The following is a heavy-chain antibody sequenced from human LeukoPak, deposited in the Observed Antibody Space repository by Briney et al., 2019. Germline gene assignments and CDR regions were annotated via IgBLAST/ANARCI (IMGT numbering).Heavy chain of an antibody. CDR3: ERNPHGDYVGWFDY. CDR2: IYYSGST. J-gene: IGHJ4*02. V-gene: IGHV4-31*03. D-gene: IGHD4-17*01. CDR1: GGSISSGGYY. Sequence: SETLSLTCTVSGGSISSGGYYWSWIRQHPGKGLEWIGYIYYSGSTYYNPSLKSRVTISVDTSKNQFSLKLSSVTAADTAVYYCERNPHGDYVGWFDYWGQGTLVTVSS.